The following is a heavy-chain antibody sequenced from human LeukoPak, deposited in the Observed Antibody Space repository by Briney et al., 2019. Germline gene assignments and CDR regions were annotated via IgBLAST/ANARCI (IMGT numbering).Heavy chain of an antibody. CDR1: GFTFSSYS. V-gene: IGHV3-21*01. D-gene: IGHD1-26*01. Sequence: GGSLRLSCAASGFTFSSYSMNWVRQAPGKGLEWVSSISTSGDYIYYADSVKGRFTMSRDNAKDSLYLQMDSLRAEDTAVYYCARDLVLSRSVGASEKVDYWGQGTLVTVSS. CDR3: ARDLVLSRSVGASEKVDY. J-gene: IGHJ4*02. CDR2: ISTSGDYI.